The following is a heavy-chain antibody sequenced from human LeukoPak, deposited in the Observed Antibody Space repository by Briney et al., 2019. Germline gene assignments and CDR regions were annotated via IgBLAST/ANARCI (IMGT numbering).Heavy chain of an antibody. CDR1: GFTFSSYA. J-gene: IGHJ4*02. CDR3: ARDMDSSGWNTGPYFDY. CDR2: ISYDGSNK. D-gene: IGHD6-19*01. V-gene: IGHV3-30-3*01. Sequence: GGSLRLSCAASGFTFSSYAMHWVRQAPGKGLEWVAVISYDGSNKYYADSVKGRFTISRDNSKNTLYLQMNSLRAEDTAVYYCARDMDSSGWNTGPYFDYWGQGTLVTVSS.